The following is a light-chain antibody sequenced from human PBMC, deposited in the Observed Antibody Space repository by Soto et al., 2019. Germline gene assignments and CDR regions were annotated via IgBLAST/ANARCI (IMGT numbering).Light chain of an antibody. J-gene: IGLJ2*01. CDR3: SSYTSRDTVI. Sequence: QSALTQPASVSGSPGQSITISCTGTSSDVGGYNYVSWYQQHPGKAPKLIIYEVAHRPSGVSDRFSGSKSGNTASLTISGLQADDEAYYYCSSYTSRDTVIFGGGTKLTVL. CDR2: EVA. CDR1: SSDVGGYNY. V-gene: IGLV2-14*01.